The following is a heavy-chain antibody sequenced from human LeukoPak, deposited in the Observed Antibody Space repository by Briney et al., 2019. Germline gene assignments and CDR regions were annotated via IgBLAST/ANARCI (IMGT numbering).Heavy chain of an antibody. J-gene: IGHJ5*02. CDR3: ARANPYYYGSGSYYTA. CDR2: MNPNNGNT. V-gene: IGHV1-8*01. CDR1: GYTFTSYD. Sequence: ASVKVSCKASGYTFTSYDINWVRQATGQGLEWMGWMNPNNGNTGYAQKFQGRVTMTRNTSISTAYMELSSLRSEDTAVYYCARANPYYYGSGSYYTAWGQGTLVTVSS. D-gene: IGHD3-10*01.